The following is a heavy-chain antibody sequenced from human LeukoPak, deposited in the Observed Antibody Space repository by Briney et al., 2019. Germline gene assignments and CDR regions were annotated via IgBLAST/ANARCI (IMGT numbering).Heavy chain of an antibody. D-gene: IGHD6-13*01. CDR2: IIPIFGTA. CDR1: GGTFSSYA. Sequence: GASVKVSCKASGGTFSSYAISWVRQAPGQGLEWMGGIIPIFGTANYAQKFQGRVTITADESTSTAYMELSSLRSEDTAVYYCASESSSWPEVAFDIWGQGTMVTVSS. CDR3: ASESSSWPEVAFDI. J-gene: IGHJ3*02. V-gene: IGHV1-69*13.